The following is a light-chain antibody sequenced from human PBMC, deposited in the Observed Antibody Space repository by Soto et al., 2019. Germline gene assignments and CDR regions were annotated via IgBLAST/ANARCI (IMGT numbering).Light chain of an antibody. V-gene: IGKV3-20*01. J-gene: IGKJ1*01. CDR2: GAS. CDR1: QSISGTF. Sequence: VLAHSPDTLSLLPGERATLSCRAGQSISGTFLNWYQQKPGQAPRLLIYGASNRATGTPDRFSGSGSGTDFTLTISRLEPEDFAVHFCQQYDNLSWTFGQATKVDI. CDR3: QQYDNLSWT.